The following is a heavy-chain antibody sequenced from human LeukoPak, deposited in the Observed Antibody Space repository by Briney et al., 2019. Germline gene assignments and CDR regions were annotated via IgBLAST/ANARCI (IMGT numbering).Heavy chain of an antibody. V-gene: IGHV1-69*05. CDR1: GGTFSSYA. CDR3: ARGPAPVQLWLHYFDY. Sequence: ASVKVSFKASGGTFSSYAIIWVRQAPGQGLEWRGGIIPIFGTANYAQKFQGRVTITTDESTSTAYMELSSLRSEATAVYSCARGPAPVQLWLHYFDYWGQGTLVTVSS. CDR2: IIPIFGTA. J-gene: IGHJ4*02. D-gene: IGHD5-18*01.